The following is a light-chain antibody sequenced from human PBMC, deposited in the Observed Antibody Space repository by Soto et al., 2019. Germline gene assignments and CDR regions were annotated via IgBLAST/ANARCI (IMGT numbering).Light chain of an antibody. V-gene: IGLV2-18*01. Sequence: QSVLTQPASVSGSPGQSITISCTGTSSDVGGYSYVSWYQQPPGTAPKLMIYEVSKRPSGVPDRFSGSKSGNTASLTISGLQAADEADYYCSLYTSENAYVFGTGTKVTVL. CDR1: SSDVGGYSY. CDR2: EVS. CDR3: SLYTSENAYV. J-gene: IGLJ1*01.